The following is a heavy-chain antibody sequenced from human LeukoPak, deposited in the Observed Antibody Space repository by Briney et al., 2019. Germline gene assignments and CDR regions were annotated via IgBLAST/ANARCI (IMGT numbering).Heavy chain of an antibody. CDR3: STEGSTVNWFDP. J-gene: IGHJ5*02. Sequence: PSETLPLTCTVSGGPISSYYWSWIRQPAGKGLEWIERIYTSGSTNYNPSLKSRVTMSVDTSKNQFSLKLSSVTAADTAVYYCSTEGSTVNWFDPWGQGTLVTVSS. CDR2: IYTSGST. D-gene: IGHD4-17*01. V-gene: IGHV4-4*07. CDR1: GGPISSYY.